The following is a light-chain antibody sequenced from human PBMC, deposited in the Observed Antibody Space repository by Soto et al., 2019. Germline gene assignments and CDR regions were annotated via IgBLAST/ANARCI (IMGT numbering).Light chain of an antibody. CDR2: EVS. CDR1: SSDVGGYNY. J-gene: IGLJ3*02. V-gene: IGLV2-14*01. Sequence: QSVLTQPASVSGSPGQTITISCTGTSSDVGGYNYLSWYQQHPGKAPKVMIYEVSNRPSGVSNRFSGSKSGNTASLTISGLQDEDEAEYFCSSYTTSGTPVFGGGTKLTVL. CDR3: SSYTTSGTPV.